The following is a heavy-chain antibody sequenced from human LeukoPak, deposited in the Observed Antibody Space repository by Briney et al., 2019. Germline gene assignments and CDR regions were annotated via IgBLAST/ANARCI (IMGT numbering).Heavy chain of an antibody. CDR2: ISYDGSNE. CDR1: GFTFSSYA. Sequence: GGSLRLSCAASGFTFSSYAMHWVCQAPGKGLEWVALISYDGSNEYYADSVKGRFTISRDSSKNTLYLQMNSLRPEDTAVYFCARGAFGRSWLNFDYWGQGTLVTVSS. J-gene: IGHJ4*02. CDR3: ARGAFGRSWLNFDY. D-gene: IGHD3-16*01. V-gene: IGHV3-30*04.